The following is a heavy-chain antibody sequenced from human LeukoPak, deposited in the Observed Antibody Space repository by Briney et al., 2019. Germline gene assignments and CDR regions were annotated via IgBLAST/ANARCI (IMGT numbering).Heavy chain of an antibody. CDR3: ATLSFGSGTTTNWFDP. CDR2: IIPILGIA. Sequence: SVKVSCKASGGTFSSYAISWVRQAPGQGLEWMGRIIPILGIANYAQKFQGRVTITADKSTSTAYMELSSLRSEDTAVYYCATLSFGSGTTTNWFDPWGQGTLVTVSS. CDR1: GGTFSSYA. J-gene: IGHJ5*02. V-gene: IGHV1-69*04. D-gene: IGHD3-10*01.